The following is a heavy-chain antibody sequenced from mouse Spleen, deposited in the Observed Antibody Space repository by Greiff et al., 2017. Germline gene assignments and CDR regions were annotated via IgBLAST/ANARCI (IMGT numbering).Heavy chain of an antibody. CDR3: ARSWGDYWYFDV. V-gene: IGHV1-81*01. D-gene: IGHD2-13*01. Sequence: QVHVKQSGAELARPGASVKLSCKASGYTFTSYGISWVKQRTGQGLEWIGEIYPRSGNTYYNEKFKGKATLTADKSSSTAYMELRSLTSEDSAVYFCARSWGDYWYFDVWGAGTTVTVSS. CDR2: IYPRSGNT. CDR1: GYTFTSYG. J-gene: IGHJ1*01.